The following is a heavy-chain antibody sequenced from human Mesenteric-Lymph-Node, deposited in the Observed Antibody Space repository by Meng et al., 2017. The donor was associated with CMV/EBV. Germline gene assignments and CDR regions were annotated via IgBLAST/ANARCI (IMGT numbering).Heavy chain of an antibody. D-gene: IGHD2-15*01. J-gene: IGHJ5*02. CDR2: INSDGSST. Sequence: LSLTCAASGFTFSSYWMHWVRQAPGKGLVWVSRINSDGSSTSYADSVKGRFTISRDNAKNTLYLQMNSLRAEDTAVYYCAREMLLTSRFDPWGQGTLVTVSS. CDR1: GFTFSSYW. V-gene: IGHV3-74*01. CDR3: AREMLLTSRFDP.